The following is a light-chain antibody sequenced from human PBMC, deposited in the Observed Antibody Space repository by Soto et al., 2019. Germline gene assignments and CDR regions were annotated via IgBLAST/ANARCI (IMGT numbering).Light chain of an antibody. Sequence: ILITQSPATLSLYPGEIATLSCRASQSVSSNLAWYQQKPGQAPRLLIYGASTRATGIPARFSGSGSGTEFTLTISSLQSEDFAVYYCQQYNNWPLTFGGGTKVDI. J-gene: IGKJ4*01. CDR2: GAS. V-gene: IGKV3-15*01. CDR1: QSVSSN. CDR3: QQYNNWPLT.